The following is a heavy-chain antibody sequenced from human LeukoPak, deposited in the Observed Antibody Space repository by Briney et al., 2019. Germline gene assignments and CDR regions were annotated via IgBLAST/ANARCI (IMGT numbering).Heavy chain of an antibody. Sequence: GASVKVSCKASGYTFTSYGISWVRQAPGQGLEWMGWISAYNGNTNYAQKLQGRVTMTTDTSTSTAYMELRSLRSDDTAVYYCARDDIVVVPAARRGYYYYYGMDVWGQGTTVTVS. CDR1: GYTFTSYG. CDR2: ISAYNGNT. CDR3: ARDDIVVVPAARRGYYYYYGMDV. D-gene: IGHD2-2*01. V-gene: IGHV1-18*01. J-gene: IGHJ6*02.